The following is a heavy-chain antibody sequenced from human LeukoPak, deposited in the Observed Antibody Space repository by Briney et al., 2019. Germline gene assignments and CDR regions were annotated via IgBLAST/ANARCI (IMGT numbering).Heavy chain of an antibody. J-gene: IGHJ6*02. V-gene: IGHV3-30-3*01. CDR1: GFTFSSYA. CDR2: TSDDGSAK. Sequence: PGRSLRLSCAASGFTFSSYAMHWVRQAPGKGLQWLALTSDDGSAKYYADSVKGRFTISRDNSQNTLYLQMNSLRAEDTAVYYCARDPGYCSSTSCYDYYYYGMDVWGQGTTVTVSS. D-gene: IGHD2-2*01. CDR3: ARDPGYCSSTSCYDYYYYGMDV.